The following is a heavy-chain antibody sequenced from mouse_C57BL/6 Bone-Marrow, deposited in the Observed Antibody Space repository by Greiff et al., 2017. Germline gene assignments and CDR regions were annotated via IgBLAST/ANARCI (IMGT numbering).Heavy chain of an antibody. CDR2: IYPGDGDT. CDR3: ASTTVVALPGMDY. Sequence: QVQLQQSGPELVKPGASVKISCKASGYAFSSSWMNWVKQRPGKGLEWIGRIYPGDGDTNYNGKFKGKATLTADKSSSTAYMQLSSLTSEDSAVYCCASTTVVALPGMDYWGQGTSVTVSS. CDR1: GYAFSSSW. V-gene: IGHV1-82*01. J-gene: IGHJ4*01. D-gene: IGHD1-1*01.